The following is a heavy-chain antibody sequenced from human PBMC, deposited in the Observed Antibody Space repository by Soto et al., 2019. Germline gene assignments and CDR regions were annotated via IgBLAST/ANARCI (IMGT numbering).Heavy chain of an antibody. V-gene: IGHV1-8*01. D-gene: IGHD2-2*01. J-gene: IGHJ6*02. CDR3: GRSRTPAAKYYYYYYGMDV. Sequence: ASVKVSCKASGYTFTSYDINWVRQATGQGLEWMGWMNPNSGNTGYAQKFQGRVTMTRNTSISTAYMELSSLRSEDTAVYYCGRSRTPAAKYYYYYYGMDVWGQGTTVTVSS. CDR1: GYTFTSYD. CDR2: MNPNSGNT.